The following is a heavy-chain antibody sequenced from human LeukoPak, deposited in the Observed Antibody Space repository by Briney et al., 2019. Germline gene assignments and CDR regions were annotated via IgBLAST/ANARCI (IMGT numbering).Heavy chain of an antibody. CDR2: IIPNSGCA. V-gene: IGHV1-2*02. D-gene: IGHD2-2*02. J-gene: IGHJ4*02. CDR1: GYTFTGYY. Sequence: ASVKVSCKASGYTFTGYYMHWVRQAPGQGLEWMGWIIPNSGCADYAQKFQGRVTITRDTSTSTAYMELSRLTSEDTAVYYCARGACSSTSCYKALGYFDYWGQGTLVTVSS. CDR3: ARGACSSTSCYKALGYFDY.